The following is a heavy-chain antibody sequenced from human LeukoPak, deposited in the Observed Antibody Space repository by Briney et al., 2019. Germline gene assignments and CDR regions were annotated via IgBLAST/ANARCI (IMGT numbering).Heavy chain of an antibody. J-gene: IGHJ4*02. D-gene: IGHD6-13*01. V-gene: IGHV3-30*02. CDR1: GFTFSNYG. CDR2: IRYDGGNQ. CDR3: AKDLRSRIAAAGAPDY. Sequence: GGSLRLSCVASGFTFSNYGMHWVRQAPGKGLECVAFIRYDGGNQYYTDSVKGRFTISRDNSKNTIYLQMNSLRAEDTAVYYCAKDLRSRIAAAGAPDYWGQGTLVTVSS.